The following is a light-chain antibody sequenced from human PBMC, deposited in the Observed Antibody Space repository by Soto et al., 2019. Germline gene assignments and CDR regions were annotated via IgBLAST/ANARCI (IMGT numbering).Light chain of an antibody. CDR2: GAS. J-gene: IGKJ4*01. CDR3: QQNNSWPLS. V-gene: IGKV3-15*01. CDR1: QSVSSN. Sequence: EIAMTQSPATLSVSPGERATLSCRASQSVSSNLAWYQQKPGQAPRLLISGASTRATGIPTRFSGSGSGTEFALTISSLQSEDFAVYFCQQNNSWPLSFGGGTKVEIK.